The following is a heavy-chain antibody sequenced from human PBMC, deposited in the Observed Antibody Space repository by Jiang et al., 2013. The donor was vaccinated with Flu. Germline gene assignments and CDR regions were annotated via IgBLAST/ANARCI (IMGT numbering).Heavy chain of an antibody. CDR2: IYYSGST. Sequence: GSGLVKPSETLSLTCTVSGGSISSYYWSWIRQPPGKGLEWIGYIYYSGSTNYNPSLKSRVTISVDTSKNQFSLKLSSVTAADTAVYYCARHRYTSSSNFFDYWGQGTLVTVSS. CDR3: ARHRYTSSSNFFDY. CDR1: GGSISSYY. V-gene: IGHV4-59*08. J-gene: IGHJ4*02. D-gene: IGHD6-6*01.